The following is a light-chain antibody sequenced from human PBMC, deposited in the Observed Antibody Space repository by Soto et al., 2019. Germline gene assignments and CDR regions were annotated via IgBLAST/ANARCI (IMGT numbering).Light chain of an antibody. Sequence: QSALTQPASVSGCPGQSITISCSGTNSDIGAYDYVSWYQQHPGKPPKLIIYNVNNRPSGVSFRFSGSKSANTASLTISGLQTEDEADYYCLSHTTRRIYVFGPGTKVTVL. V-gene: IGLV2-14*03. CDR1: NSDIGAYDY. CDR3: LSHTTRRIYV. CDR2: NVN. J-gene: IGLJ1*01.